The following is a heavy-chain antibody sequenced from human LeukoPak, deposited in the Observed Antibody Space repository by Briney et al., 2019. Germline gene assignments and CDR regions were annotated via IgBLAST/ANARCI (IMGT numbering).Heavy chain of an antibody. Sequence: GGSLRLSCAASGFTFSSYSMNWVRQAPGKGREWVSSISRSSSYIFYADSVKGLFTISRDNAKNSLYLQTHSLRAEDTAVYYCPRDEPRYCSGGSCYSGYYFDYWGQGTLVTVPS. CDR1: GFTFSSYS. V-gene: IGHV3-21*01. J-gene: IGHJ4*02. CDR3: PRDEPRYCSGGSCYSGYYFDY. CDR2: ISRSSSYI. D-gene: IGHD2-15*01.